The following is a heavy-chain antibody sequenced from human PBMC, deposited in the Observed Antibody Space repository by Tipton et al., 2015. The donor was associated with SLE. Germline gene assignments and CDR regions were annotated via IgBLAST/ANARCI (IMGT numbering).Heavy chain of an antibody. J-gene: IGHJ5*02. V-gene: IGHV4-61*02. CDR1: GGSISSGSYY. CDR3: ARDVGANWFDP. Sequence: TLSLTCTVSGGSISSGSYYWSWIRQPAGKGLEWIGRIYTTGSANYNPSLKSRVTISVDTSKNQFSLKLTSVTAADTAVYYCARDVGANWFDPWGQGTLVTVPS. D-gene: IGHD4/OR15-4a*01. CDR2: IYTTGSA.